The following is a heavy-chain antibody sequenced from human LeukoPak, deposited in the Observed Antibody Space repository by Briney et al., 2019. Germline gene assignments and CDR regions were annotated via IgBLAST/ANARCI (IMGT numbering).Heavy chain of an antibody. Sequence: PGGSLRLSCVASGFSFSTSLMGWVRHAPRKGLEWVSAICGGGETTYYADSVKGRFTISRDNSESTLYLRMDSLGADDTAVYYCAKVREAWDYWGQGTQVTVSS. CDR3: AKVREAWDY. J-gene: IGHJ4*02. CDR1: GFSFSTSL. V-gene: IGHV3-23*01. D-gene: IGHD5-24*01. CDR2: ICGGGETT.